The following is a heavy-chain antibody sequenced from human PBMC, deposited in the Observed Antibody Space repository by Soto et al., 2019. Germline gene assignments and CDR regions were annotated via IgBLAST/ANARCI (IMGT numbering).Heavy chain of an antibody. CDR3: ASEYNWNYDY. CDR2: INWDSGNI. D-gene: IGHD1-7*01. CDR1: GCTFHDHA. Sequence: SLRLSCTASGCTFHDHAIHWVRQVPGKGLEWVSGINWDSGNIGYVDSVKGRFTISRDNAKNSLYLQMNSLRAEDTAVYYCASEYNWNYDYWGQGTLVTVSS. V-gene: IGHV3-9*01. J-gene: IGHJ4*02.